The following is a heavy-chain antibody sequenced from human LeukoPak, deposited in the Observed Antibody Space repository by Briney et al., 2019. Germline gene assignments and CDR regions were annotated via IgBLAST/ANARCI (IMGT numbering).Heavy chain of an antibody. Sequence: GGSLRLSCAAPGFTFSSYSMNWVRQAPGKGLEWVSYISSSSSTIYYADSVKGRFTISRDNAKNSLYLQMNSLRDEDTAVYYCARDYSSSSGKAFDIWGQGTMVTVSS. D-gene: IGHD6-6*01. J-gene: IGHJ3*02. CDR2: ISSSSSTI. V-gene: IGHV3-48*02. CDR1: GFTFSSYS. CDR3: ARDYSSSSGKAFDI.